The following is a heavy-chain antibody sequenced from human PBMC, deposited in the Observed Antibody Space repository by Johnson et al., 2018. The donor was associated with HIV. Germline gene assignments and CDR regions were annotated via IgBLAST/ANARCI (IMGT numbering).Heavy chain of an antibody. D-gene: IGHD6-19*01. J-gene: IGHJ3*01. CDR2: ISFDGSNK. CDR1: GFTFNSYA. V-gene: IGHV3-30*04. Sequence: VQLVESGGGVVQPGRSLRLSCAASGFTFNSYAMHWVRQAPGKGLEWVAVISFDGSNKYYADSVKGRFTISRDNSKNTLYLQMHRLRPEDTAVYFCAWVQRSGWFQTDAFDLWCQGTMVTVSS. CDR3: AWVQRSGWFQTDAFDL.